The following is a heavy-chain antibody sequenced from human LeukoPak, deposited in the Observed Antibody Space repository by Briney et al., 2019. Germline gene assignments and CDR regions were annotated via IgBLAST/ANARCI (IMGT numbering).Heavy chain of an antibody. V-gene: IGHV1-18*01. CDR3: ARDSMVRGVIWRNFDY. J-gene: IGHJ4*02. CDR2: ISAYNGNT. CDR1: GYTFTSYG. Sequence: ASVKVSCKASGYTFTSYGISWVRQAPGQGLEWMGWISAYNGNTNYAQKLQGRVTMTTDTSTSTAYMELRSLRSDDTAVYYCARDSMVRGVIWRNFDYWGQGTLATVSS. D-gene: IGHD3-10*01.